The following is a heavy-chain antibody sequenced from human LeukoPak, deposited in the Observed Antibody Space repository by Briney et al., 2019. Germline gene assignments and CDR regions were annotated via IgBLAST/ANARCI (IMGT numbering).Heavy chain of an antibody. CDR1: GFTVSSNY. CDR2: IYSGGST. J-gene: IGHJ5*02. Sequence: GGSLRLSCAAPGFTVSSNYMSWVRQAPGKGLEWVSVIYSGGSTYYADSVKGRFTISRDNSKNTLYLQMNSLRAEDTAVYYCARDHGRPSRFDPWGQGTLVTVSS. D-gene: IGHD6-6*01. V-gene: IGHV3-66*01. CDR3: ARDHGRPSRFDP.